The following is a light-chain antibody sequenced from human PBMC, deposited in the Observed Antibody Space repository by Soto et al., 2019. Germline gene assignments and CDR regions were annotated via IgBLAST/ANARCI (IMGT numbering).Light chain of an antibody. CDR3: QQYNNWPRV. Sequence: EIVMTQSPATLSVSPGERATLSCRASQSVSSNLAWYQQKPGQAPRLLIYGASTRATGIPARFSGSGSGTEVTLSISSLQSGDFAVYYCQQYNNWPRVFGQGTKVEI. CDR2: GAS. V-gene: IGKV3-15*01. CDR1: QSVSSN. J-gene: IGKJ1*01.